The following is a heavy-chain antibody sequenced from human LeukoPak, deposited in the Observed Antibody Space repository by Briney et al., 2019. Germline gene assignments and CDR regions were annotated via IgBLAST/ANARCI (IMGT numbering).Heavy chain of an antibody. V-gene: IGHV1-2*02. Sequence: EASVKVSCKASGYTFTGYYMHWVRQAPGQGLEWMGWINPNSGGTNYAQKFQGRVTMTRDTSISTAYMELSRLRSDDTAVYYCARLHYDILTGYYKIDYWGQGTLVTVSS. CDR1: GYTFTGYY. J-gene: IGHJ4*02. CDR3: ARLHYDILTGYYKIDY. CDR2: INPNSGGT. D-gene: IGHD3-9*01.